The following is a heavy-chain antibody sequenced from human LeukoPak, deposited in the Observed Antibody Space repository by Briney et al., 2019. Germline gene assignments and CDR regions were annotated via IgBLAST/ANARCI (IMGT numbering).Heavy chain of an antibody. V-gene: IGHV3-73*01. CDR1: GFTFSGSA. Sequence: GGSLRLSSAASGFTFSGSAMHWVRQACGKGLEWVGRIRSKANSYATAYAASVKGRFTISRDDSKNTAYLQMNSLKTEDTAVYYCTRRSSSSDYWGQGTLVTVSS. CDR3: TRRSSSSDY. J-gene: IGHJ4*02. D-gene: IGHD6-6*01. CDR2: IRSKANSYAT.